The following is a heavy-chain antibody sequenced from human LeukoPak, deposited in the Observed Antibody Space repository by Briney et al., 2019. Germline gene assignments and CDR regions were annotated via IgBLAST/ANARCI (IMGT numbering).Heavy chain of an antibody. J-gene: IGHJ5*02. Sequence: PSETLSLTCAVYGVSLSGYYWTWIRQPPGKGLEWVGDINYSGSTNYNPSLNSRVTLSVDTSKLQLSLKLSSVTAADTAVYYCARRTAARGWFDPWGQGTLVTVSS. CDR2: INYSGST. CDR3: ARRTAARGWFDP. CDR1: GVSLSGYY. V-gene: IGHV4-34*01. D-gene: IGHD3-10*01.